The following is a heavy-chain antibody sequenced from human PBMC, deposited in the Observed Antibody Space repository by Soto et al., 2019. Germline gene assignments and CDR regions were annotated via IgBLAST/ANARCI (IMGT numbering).Heavy chain of an antibody. CDR2: IIPIFGTA. CDR1: GGTFSSYA. V-gene: IGHV1-69*13. J-gene: IGHJ4*02. D-gene: IGHD7-27*01. CDR3: ARDHAGDVVGYFDY. Sequence: GASVRVSCKASGGTFSSYAISWVRQAPGQGLEWMGGIIPIFGTANYAQKFQGRVTITADESTSTAYMELSSLRSEDTAVYYCARDHAGDVVGYFDYWGQGTLVTVSS.